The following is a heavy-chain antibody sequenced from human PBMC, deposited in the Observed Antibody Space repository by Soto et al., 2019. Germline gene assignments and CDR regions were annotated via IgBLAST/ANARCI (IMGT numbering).Heavy chain of an antibody. V-gene: IGHV3-33*01. CDR3: ARDQVAAAGIPHYLYYGMDV. D-gene: IGHD6-13*01. CDR2: VWYDGSSE. J-gene: IGHJ6*02. Sequence: QVQLVESGGGVVQPGRSLRLSCAASGFTFNTYGMHWVRQAPGRGLEWLAVVWYDGSSEYYADSVKGRFTISRDNSKNTLYLQMNSLRAEDTGVYYSARDQVAAAGIPHYLYYGMDVWGHGTTVTVSS. CDR1: GFTFNTYG.